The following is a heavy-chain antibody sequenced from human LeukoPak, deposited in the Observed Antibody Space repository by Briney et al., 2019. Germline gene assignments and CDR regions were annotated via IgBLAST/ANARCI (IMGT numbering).Heavy chain of an antibody. D-gene: IGHD1-26*01. CDR1: GFDFSTYA. Sequence: GGSLRLSCAASGFDFSTYAINWVRQAPGKGLEWVSSISTMSNYIFYGDSVKGRFTISRDNAKNSVYLQMNSLRPEDTAVYYCARPPQLGADYWGQGTLVTVSS. CDR2: ISTMSNYI. J-gene: IGHJ4*02. CDR3: ARPPQLGADY. V-gene: IGHV3-21*01.